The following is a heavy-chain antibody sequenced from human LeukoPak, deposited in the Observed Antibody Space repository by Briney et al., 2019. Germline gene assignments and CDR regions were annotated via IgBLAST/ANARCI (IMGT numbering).Heavy chain of an antibody. J-gene: IGHJ4*02. D-gene: IGHD2-21*01. CDR2: ISVSGGST. V-gene: IGHV3-23*01. CDR1: GFTFCSYE. Sequence: GGSLRLSCAASGFTFCSYEMKWVRQAPGMGLEWVSSISVSGGSTFYADSVKGRFTISRDNSKITLYLQLNGLRTEDTALYYCAKDRLLNCRGDCYIFDSWSQGTLVTVSS. CDR3: AKDRLLNCRGDCYIFDS.